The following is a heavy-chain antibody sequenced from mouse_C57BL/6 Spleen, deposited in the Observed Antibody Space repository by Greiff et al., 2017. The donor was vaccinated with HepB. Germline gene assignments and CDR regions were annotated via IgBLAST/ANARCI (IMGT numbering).Heavy chain of an antibody. CDR2: IYPSDSET. Sequence: QVHVKQPGAELVRPGSSVKLSCKASGYTFTSYWMDWVKQRPGQGLEWIGNIYPSDSETHYNQKFKDKATLTVDKSSSTAYMQLSSLTSEDSAVYYCARRGERFYAMDYWGQGTSVTVSS. V-gene: IGHV1-61*01. CDR3: ARRGERFYAMDY. J-gene: IGHJ4*01. CDR1: GYTFTSYW. D-gene: IGHD1-1*01.